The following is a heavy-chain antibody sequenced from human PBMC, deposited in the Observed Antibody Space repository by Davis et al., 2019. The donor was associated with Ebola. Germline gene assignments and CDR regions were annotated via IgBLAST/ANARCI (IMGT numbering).Heavy chain of an antibody. CDR1: GGSISSCY. CDR2: INHSGST. J-gene: IGHJ6*02. Sequence: MPSETLSLTCTVSGGSISSCYWSWIRQPPGKGLEWIGEINHSGSTNYNPSLKSRVTISVDTSKNQFSLKLSSVTAADTAVYYCARGSRLLLRRGYYYYGMDVWGQGTTVTVSS. V-gene: IGHV4-34*01. D-gene: IGHD3-22*01. CDR3: ARGSRLLLRRGYYYYGMDV.